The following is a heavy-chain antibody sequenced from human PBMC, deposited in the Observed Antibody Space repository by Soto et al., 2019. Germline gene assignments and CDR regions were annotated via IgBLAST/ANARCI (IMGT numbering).Heavy chain of an antibody. J-gene: IGHJ4*02. V-gene: IGHV1-18*01. CDR2: VSGYNRNT. Sequence: QVQLVQSGVEVKMPGASVKLSCKTYGYAFTNYSVTWVRQVSGQGLEWIGWVSGYNRNTNYAQKFEDRVIMTTDTSTNTAHMELRSLRSDDTGIYYCARARQWEPLIYWGRETLLTVSP. CDR3: ARARQWEPLIY. D-gene: IGHD1-26*01. CDR1: GYAFTNYS.